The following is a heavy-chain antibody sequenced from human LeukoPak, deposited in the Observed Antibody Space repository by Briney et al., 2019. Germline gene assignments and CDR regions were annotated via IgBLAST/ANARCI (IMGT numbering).Heavy chain of an antibody. Sequence: GGSLRLSCAASGFTLSSYAMSWVRQAPGKGLEWVSAISDSGNTYHADSVKGRFTISRDSSKNTLLLQMNRLRPEDAAVYYCAKAPVTTCRGAYCNPFDYWGQGTLVTVSS. J-gene: IGHJ4*02. D-gene: IGHD2-21*01. CDR2: ISDSGNT. CDR1: GFTLSSYA. V-gene: IGHV3-23*01. CDR3: AKAPVTTCRGAYCNPFDY.